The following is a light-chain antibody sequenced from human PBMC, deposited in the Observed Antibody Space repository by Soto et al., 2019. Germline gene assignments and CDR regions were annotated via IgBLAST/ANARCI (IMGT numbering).Light chain of an antibody. J-gene: IGLJ2*01. CDR1: SSDVGGYNY. Sequence: QSALTQPASVSGSPGQSITISCTGTSSDVGGYNYVTWYQQHPGKAPNLMIYEVSNRPSGVSNRFSGSKSGNTASLTISGLQAEDEADYYCSSYTSSSTLNVVFGGGTTLTVL. CDR3: SSYTSSSTLNVV. CDR2: EVS. V-gene: IGLV2-14*01.